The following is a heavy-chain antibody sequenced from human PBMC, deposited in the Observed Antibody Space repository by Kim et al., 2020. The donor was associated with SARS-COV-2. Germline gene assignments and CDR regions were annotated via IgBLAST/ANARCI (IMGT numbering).Heavy chain of an antibody. CDR2: ISWNSGSI. V-gene: IGHV3-9*01. Sequence: GGSLRLSCAASGFTFDDYAMHWVRQAPGKGLEWVSGISWNSGSIGYADSVKGRFTISRDNAKNSLYLQMNSLRAEDTALYYCAKDIRSMVRGDGWFDPWGQGTLVTVSS. J-gene: IGHJ5*02. CDR3: AKDIRSMVRGDGWFDP. CDR1: GFTFDDYA. D-gene: IGHD3-10*01.